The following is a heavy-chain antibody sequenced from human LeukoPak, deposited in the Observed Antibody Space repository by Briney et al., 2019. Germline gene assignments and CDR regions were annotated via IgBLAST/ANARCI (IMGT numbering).Heavy chain of an antibody. CDR1: GFTFSSYS. D-gene: IGHD5-24*01. J-gene: IGHJ4*02. CDR3: ARSRDGYNSLFDY. V-gene: IGHV3-48*01. CDR2: ISSSSSTI. Sequence: GGSLRLSCAASGFTFSSYSMNWVRQAPGKGLEWVSYISSSSSTIYYADSVKGRFTISRDNAKNSLYLQMNSLRSEDTAVYYCARSRDGYNSLFDYWGQGTLVTVSS.